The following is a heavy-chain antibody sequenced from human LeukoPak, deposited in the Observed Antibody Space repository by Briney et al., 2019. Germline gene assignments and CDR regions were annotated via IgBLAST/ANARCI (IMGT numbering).Heavy chain of an antibody. V-gene: IGHV1-46*01. D-gene: IGHD4-17*01. CDR3: ARDRADYGDYERAFDI. CDR1: GYTFTSYY. CDR2: INPSGGST. Sequence: ASVKVSCKASGYTFTSYYMHWVRQAPGQGLEWMGIINPSGGSTSYAQKFQGRVTMTRDTSTSTVYMELSSLRSEDTAVYYCARDRADYGDYERAFDIWGQGTMVTVSS. J-gene: IGHJ3*02.